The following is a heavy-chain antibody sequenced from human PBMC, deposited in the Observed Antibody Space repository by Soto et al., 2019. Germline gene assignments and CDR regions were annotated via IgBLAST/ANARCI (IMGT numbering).Heavy chain of an antibody. J-gene: IGHJ4*02. V-gene: IGHV3-30-3*01. CDR3: ARDPYYYDSSGYLSV. Sequence: PGGSLRLSCAASGFTFSSYAMHWVRQAPGKGLEWVAVISYDGSSKYYADSVKGRFTISRDNSKNTLYLQMNSLRAEDTAVYYCARDPYYYDSSGYLSVWGQGTLVTVSS. D-gene: IGHD3-22*01. CDR1: GFTFSSYA. CDR2: ISYDGSSK.